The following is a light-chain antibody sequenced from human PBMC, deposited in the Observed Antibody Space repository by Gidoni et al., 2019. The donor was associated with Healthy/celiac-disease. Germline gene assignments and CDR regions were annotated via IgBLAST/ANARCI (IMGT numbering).Light chain of an antibody. CDR3: SSYTSSSTLV. J-gene: IGLJ2*01. CDR1: SSDVGGYNY. Sequence: QPASVSGSPGQSITISCTGTSSDVGGYNYVSWYQQHPGKAPKRMIYDVSNRPSGVSNRFSGSKSGNTASLTISGLQAEYEADYYCSSYTSSSTLVFGGGTKLTVL. CDR2: DVS. V-gene: IGLV2-14*03.